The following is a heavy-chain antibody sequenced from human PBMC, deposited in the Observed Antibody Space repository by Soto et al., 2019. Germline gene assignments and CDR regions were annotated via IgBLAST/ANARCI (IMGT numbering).Heavy chain of an antibody. J-gene: IGHJ4*02. CDR3: VRVVAIPGYPDN. Sequence: QVQLVQSGAEVRQPASSVKVSCKTSGGTFSSYAISWVRQAPGQGLEWMGGIVPIVDTSTYAQKFQGRVTITADESTSTGYMELSSLRSDDTAVYYCVRVVAIPGYPDNWGQGTLVPVSS. D-gene: IGHD5-12*01. CDR1: GGTFSSYA. CDR2: IVPIVDTS. V-gene: IGHV1-69*12.